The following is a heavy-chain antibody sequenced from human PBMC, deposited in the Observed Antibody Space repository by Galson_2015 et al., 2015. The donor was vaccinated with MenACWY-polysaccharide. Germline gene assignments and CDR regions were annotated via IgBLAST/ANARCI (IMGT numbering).Heavy chain of an antibody. CDR3: AKATCGSTSCYGFDH. D-gene: IGHD2-2*01. Sequence: SLRLSCAASGFTFSSYAISWVRQAPGQGLECVSTTSASGGTTHYADAVKGRFVISSDASKSTLYLQLNSLRAEDTATYYCAKATCGSTSCYGFDHWGQGTPVTVSS. CDR2: TSASGGTT. CDR1: GFTFSSYA. J-gene: IGHJ4*02. V-gene: IGHV3-23*01.